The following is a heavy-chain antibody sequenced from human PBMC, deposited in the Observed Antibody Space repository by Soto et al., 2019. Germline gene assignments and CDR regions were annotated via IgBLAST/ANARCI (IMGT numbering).Heavy chain of an antibody. V-gene: IGHV3-48*02. Sequence: EVQLVESGGDLVQPGGSLRLSCVVSGLTFMSYIMNWVRQAPGKGLEWISCIDSGSRTMDYAESVKGRFTISRDNAKNTLYLRMTRLRDEDTAVYYFAKDLSVAAAVALWGQGTLVTVSS. CDR2: IDSGSRTM. D-gene: IGHD6-25*01. J-gene: IGHJ4*02. CDR3: AKDLSVAAAVAL. CDR1: GLTFMSYI.